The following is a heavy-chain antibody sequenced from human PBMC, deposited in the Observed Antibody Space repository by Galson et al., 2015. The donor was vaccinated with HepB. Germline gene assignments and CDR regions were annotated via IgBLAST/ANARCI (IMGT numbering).Heavy chain of an antibody. Sequence: SLRLSCAASGFTFSSYAMSWVRQAPGKGLEWVSAISGSGGSTSYADSVKGRFTISRDNSKNTLYLQMNSLRAEDTAVYYCAKDPIGRQDYYYGMDVWGQGTTVTVSS. D-gene: IGHD3-10*01. CDR2: ISGSGGST. CDR1: GFTFSSYA. V-gene: IGHV3-23*01. CDR3: AKDPIGRQDYYYGMDV. J-gene: IGHJ6*02.